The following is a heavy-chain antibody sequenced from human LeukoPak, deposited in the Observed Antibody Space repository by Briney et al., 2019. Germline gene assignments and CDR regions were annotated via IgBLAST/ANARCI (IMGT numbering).Heavy chain of an antibody. CDR1: GFTFSSYG. V-gene: IGHV3-30*02. D-gene: IGHD6-13*01. CDR2: IRYDGSNK. J-gene: IGHJ4*02. Sequence: QPGGSLRLSCAASGFTFSSYGMHWVRQAPGKGLEWVAFIRYDGSNKYYADSVKGRFTISRDNSKNTLYLQMNSLRAEDTAVYYCAKYVGRVASSSWYSAETQLVPRWDYWGQGTLVTVSS. CDR3: AKYVGRVASSSWYSAETQLVPRWDY.